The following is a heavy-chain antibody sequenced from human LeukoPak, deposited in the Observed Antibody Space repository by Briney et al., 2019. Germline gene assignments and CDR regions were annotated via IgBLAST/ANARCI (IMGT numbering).Heavy chain of an antibody. CDR3: ARHAVGAIVDYYYYYMDV. CDR1: GYSISSGYY. Sequence: SETLSLTCAVSGYSISSGYYWGWIRQPPGKGLEWIGSIYHSGSTYYNPSLKSRVTISVDTSKNQFSPKLSSVTAADTAVYYCARHAVGAIVDYYYYYMDVWGKGTTVTVSS. V-gene: IGHV4-38-2*01. CDR2: IYHSGST. D-gene: IGHD1-26*01. J-gene: IGHJ6*03.